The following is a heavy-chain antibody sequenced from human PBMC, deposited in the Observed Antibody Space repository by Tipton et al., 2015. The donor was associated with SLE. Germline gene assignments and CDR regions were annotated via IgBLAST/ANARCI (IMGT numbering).Heavy chain of an antibody. CDR1: GFTFSSYS. D-gene: IGHD2-8*01. CDR2: ISSSSSYI. CDR3: ARGRMLYDAFDI. J-gene: IGHJ3*02. Sequence: GSLRLSCAASGFTFSSYSMNWVRQAPGKGLEWVSSISSSSSYIYYADSVKGRFTISRDNAKNSLYLQMNSLRAEDTAVYYCARGRMLYDAFDIWGQGTMVTVSS. V-gene: IGHV3-21*01.